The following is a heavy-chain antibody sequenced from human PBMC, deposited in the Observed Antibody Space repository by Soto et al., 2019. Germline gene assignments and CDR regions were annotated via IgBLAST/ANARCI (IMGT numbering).Heavy chain of an antibody. Sequence: GGSLRLSCAASGFTFDDYAMHWVRQAPGKGLEWVSGISWNSGSIGYADSVKGRFTISRDNAKNSLYLQMNSLRAEDTALYYCAKGPPGYCSGGSCYSDYYGMDVWGQGTTVTVSS. J-gene: IGHJ6*02. CDR2: ISWNSGSI. CDR3: AKGPPGYCSGGSCYSDYYGMDV. V-gene: IGHV3-9*01. CDR1: GFTFDDYA. D-gene: IGHD2-15*01.